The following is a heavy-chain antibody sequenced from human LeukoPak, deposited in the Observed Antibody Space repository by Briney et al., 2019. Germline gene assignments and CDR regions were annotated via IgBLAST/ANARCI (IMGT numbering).Heavy chain of an antibody. CDR3: AGRLWRRDGYNLSAFDI. D-gene: IGHD5-24*01. Sequence: NSSETLSLTCTVSGGSISSYYWNWIRQPPGEGLEWIGYIYYSGSTNYNPSLKSRVTISVDTSKNQFSLKLSSVTAADTAVYHCAGRLWRRDGYNLSAFDIWGQGTMVTVSS. J-gene: IGHJ3*02. CDR2: IYYSGST. V-gene: IGHV4-59*01. CDR1: GGSISSYY.